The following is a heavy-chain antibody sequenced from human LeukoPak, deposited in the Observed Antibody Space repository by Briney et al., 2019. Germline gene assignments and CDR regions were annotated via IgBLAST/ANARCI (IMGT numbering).Heavy chain of an antibody. Sequence: PGGSLRLSCAASGFTFSSYAMSWVRQAPGKGLERVSAISGSGGSTYYADSVKGRFTISRDNSKNTLYLQMNSLRAEDTAVYYCAKGPWIQEVYFDYWGQGTLVTVSS. CDR2: ISGSGGST. CDR3: AKGPWIQEVYFDY. CDR1: GFTFSSYA. D-gene: IGHD5-18*01. J-gene: IGHJ4*02. V-gene: IGHV3-23*01.